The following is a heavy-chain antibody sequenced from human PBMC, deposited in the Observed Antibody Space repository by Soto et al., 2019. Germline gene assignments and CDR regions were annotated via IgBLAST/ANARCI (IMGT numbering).Heavy chain of an antibody. CDR2: IYYSGST. CDR3: GRAYNYYDSSGYYN. D-gene: IGHD3-22*01. V-gene: IGHV4-59*01. Sequence: TSETLSLTCTVSGGSISSYYWSWIRQPPGKGLGWIGYIYYSGSTNYNPSLKSRVTISVDTSKNQFSLKLSSVTAADTAVYYCGRAYNYYDSSGYYNWGQGTLVTVSS. J-gene: IGHJ4*02. CDR1: GGSISSYY.